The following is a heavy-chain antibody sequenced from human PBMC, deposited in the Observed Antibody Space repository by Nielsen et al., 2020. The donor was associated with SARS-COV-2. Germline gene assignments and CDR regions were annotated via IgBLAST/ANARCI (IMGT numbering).Heavy chain of an antibody. J-gene: IGHJ6*02. CDR1: GFTFSSYG. V-gene: IGHV3-33*01. Sequence: GGSLRLSCAASGFTFSSYGMHWVRQAPGKGLEWVAVIWYDGSNKYYADSVKGRFTISRDNSKNTLYLQMNSLRAEDTAVYYCARDLSYNWNYGFFGGYYYYGMDAWGQGTTVTVSS. CDR3: ARDLSYNWNYGFFGGYYYYGMDA. D-gene: IGHD1-7*01. CDR2: IWYDGSNK.